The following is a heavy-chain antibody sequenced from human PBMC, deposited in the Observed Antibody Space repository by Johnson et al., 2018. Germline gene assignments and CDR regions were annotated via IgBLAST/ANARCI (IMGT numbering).Heavy chain of an antibody. CDR2: IGTAADT. V-gene: IGHV3-13*01. Sequence: VQLVQSGGGVVQXGGSXRLXCAASGFSFSYYDMHWVRQVTGKGLEWVSGIGTAADTYYAGSVKGRFTIPRENAKHSLYLQMNSLSAGDTDVSYCARSRGGSNSYGSRGYYHPTGYFMDVWGKGTTVIVSS. CDR1: GFSFSYYD. D-gene: IGHD3-22*01. J-gene: IGHJ6*03. CDR3: ARSRGGSNSYGSRGYYHPTGYFMDV.